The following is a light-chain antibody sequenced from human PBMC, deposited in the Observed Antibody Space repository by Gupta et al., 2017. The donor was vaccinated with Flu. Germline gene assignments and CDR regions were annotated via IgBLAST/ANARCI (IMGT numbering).Light chain of an antibody. J-gene: IGLJ1*01. CDR3: SSYTSSSTP. Sequence: QSALTPPASVSGSPGQSITISCTGTSSDVGGYNYVSWYQQHPGKAPKLMIYEVSNRHSGVSNRFSGSKSGNTASLTISGLQAEDEADYYCSSYTSSSTPLGTGTKVTVL. CDR2: EVS. V-gene: IGLV2-14*01. CDR1: SSDVGGYNY.